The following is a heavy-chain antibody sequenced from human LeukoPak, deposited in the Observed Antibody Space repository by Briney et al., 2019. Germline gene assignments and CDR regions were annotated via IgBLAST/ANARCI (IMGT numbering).Heavy chain of an antibody. CDR1: GFTFSSYG. CDR3: AKPRDGYKGAFDI. Sequence: GGSLRLSCAASGFTFSSYGMHWVRQAPGKGLEWVAFIRYDGSNKYYADSVKGRFTISRDNSKNTLYLQMKSLRAEDTAVYYCAKPRDGYKGAFDIWGQGTMVTVSS. D-gene: IGHD5-24*01. V-gene: IGHV3-30*02. CDR2: IRYDGSNK. J-gene: IGHJ3*02.